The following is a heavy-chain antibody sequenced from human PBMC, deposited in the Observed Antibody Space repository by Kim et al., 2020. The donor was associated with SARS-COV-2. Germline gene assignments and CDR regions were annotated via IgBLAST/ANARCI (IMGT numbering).Heavy chain of an antibody. CDR1: GFTFSSYA. CDR3: ARDPYDSDDSNAFDI. D-gene: IGHD3-22*01. V-gene: IGHV3-30*04. Sequence: GGSLRLSCAASGFTFSSYAMHWVRQAPGKGLEWVAVISYDGSNKYYADSVKGRFTISRDNSKNTLYLQMNSLRAEDTAVYYCARDPYDSDDSNAFDIWGQGTMVTVSS. CDR2: ISYDGSNK. J-gene: IGHJ3*02.